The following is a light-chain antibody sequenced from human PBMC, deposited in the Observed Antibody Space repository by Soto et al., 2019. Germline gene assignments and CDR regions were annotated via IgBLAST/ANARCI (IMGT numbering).Light chain of an antibody. CDR1: QSLSTRS. Sequence: EIVLTQSPGTLSLSPGERLTLSCRTSQSLSTRSLAWYQQKPGQAPSLLIYEASTRAPGTPDRFSGSGSGTEFTLTISGLQSEDFAVYYCQEYDNWPPWTFGQGTKVDIK. CDR2: EAS. V-gene: IGKV3-20*01. J-gene: IGKJ1*01. CDR3: QEYDNWPPWT.